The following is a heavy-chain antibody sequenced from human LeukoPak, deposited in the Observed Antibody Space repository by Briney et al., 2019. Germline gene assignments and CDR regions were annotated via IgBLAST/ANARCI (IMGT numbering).Heavy chain of an antibody. J-gene: IGHJ3*02. Sequence: GGSLRLSCAASGFTFSSYAMSWVRQAPGKGLEWVSAISGSGGSTYYADSVKGRFTISRDNSKNTLYLQMNSLRAEDTAVYYCARDLHYYDSSGYSLGDAFDIWGQGTMVTVSS. D-gene: IGHD3-22*01. CDR2: ISGSGGST. V-gene: IGHV3-23*01. CDR1: GFTFSSYA. CDR3: ARDLHYYDSSGYSLGDAFDI.